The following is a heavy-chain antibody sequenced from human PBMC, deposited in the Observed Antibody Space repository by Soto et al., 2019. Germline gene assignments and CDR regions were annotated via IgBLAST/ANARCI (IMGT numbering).Heavy chain of an antibody. D-gene: IGHD6-19*01. CDR3: AKDRQGFTSGWPNWFDP. Sequence: GGSLGLSCAASGFTFGNYVMNWVRQAPGKGLEWVASISGKSDTLYYAPSVKGRFTISRDNSKNTLYLQMNNLRVEDTALYYCAKDRQGFTSGWPNWFDPWGQGTRVTVSS. V-gene: IGHV3-23*01. CDR1: GFTFGNYV. J-gene: IGHJ5*02. CDR2: ISGKSDTL.